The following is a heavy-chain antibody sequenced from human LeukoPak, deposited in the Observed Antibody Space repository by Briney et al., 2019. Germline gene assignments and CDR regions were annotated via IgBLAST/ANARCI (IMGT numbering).Heavy chain of an antibody. CDR2: INPSGGST. J-gene: IGHJ4*02. Sequence: ASVKVSCKTSGYTFTSYYMHWVRQAPGQGLEWMGIINPSGGSTSYAQKFQGRVTMTRATSTSTVYMELSSLRSEDTAVYYCASSNNYYASSGYYAKTRRDFDYWGQGTLVTVSS. CDR1: GYTFTSYY. CDR3: ASSNNYYASSGYYAKTRRDFDY. D-gene: IGHD3-22*01. V-gene: IGHV1-46*01.